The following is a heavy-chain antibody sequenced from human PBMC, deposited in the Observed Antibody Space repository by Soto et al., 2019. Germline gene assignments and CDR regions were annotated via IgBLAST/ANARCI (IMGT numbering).Heavy chain of an antibody. J-gene: IGHJ6*02. CDR3: ARDQYCSSTSCHYGMDV. CDR1: GFTFSSYS. V-gene: IGHV3-21*01. CDR2: ISSSSSYI. D-gene: IGHD2-2*01. Sequence: EVQLVESGGGLVKPGGSLRLSCAASGFTFSSYSMNWVRQAPGKGLEWVSSISSSSSYIYYADSVKGRFTISRDNAKNSLYLQMNRLRAEDTAVYYCARDQYCSSTSCHYGMDVWGQGTTVTVSS.